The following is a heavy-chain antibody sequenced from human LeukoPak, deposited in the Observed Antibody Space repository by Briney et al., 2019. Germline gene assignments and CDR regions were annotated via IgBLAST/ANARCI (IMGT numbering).Heavy chain of an antibody. D-gene: IGHD4-17*01. CDR1: GGSISIYE. CDR3: ARALLKDDDYGDPPAHWFDP. V-gene: IGHV4-59*12. Sequence: ADTLALTCTVSGGSISIYEWSLIRHAPGKGLEWIGYSYYIGRTNYNPSVKSRVTRSVDTSKNQFSLKLSSVTAALTTTYYCARALLKDDDYGDPPAHWFDPWGQGTLVTVYS. CDR2: SYYIGRT. J-gene: IGHJ5*02.